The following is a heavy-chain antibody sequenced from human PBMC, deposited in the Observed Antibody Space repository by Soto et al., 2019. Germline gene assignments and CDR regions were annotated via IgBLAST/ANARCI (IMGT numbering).Heavy chain of an antibody. D-gene: IGHD2-2*01. CDR1: GFTFSNCA. CDR2: ISASGGST. J-gene: IGHJ4*02. CDR3: AMDQREGLWRG. V-gene: IGHV3-23*01. Sequence: PGGSLRLSCAASGFTFSNCAMSWVRQAPGKGLEWVSTISASGGSTYSADSVKGRFTISRDNSKSTLYLEMNSLRADDTAVYYGAMDQREGLWRGWGQGTLVTVSS.